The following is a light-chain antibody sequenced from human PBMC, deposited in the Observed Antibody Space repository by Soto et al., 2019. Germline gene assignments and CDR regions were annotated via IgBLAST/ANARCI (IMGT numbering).Light chain of an antibody. CDR3: QSYDSSLSGSEV. V-gene: IGLV1-40*01. J-gene: IGLJ2*01. CDR1: SSNIGAGYD. CDR2: GNS. Sequence: QSVLTQPPSVSGAPGQRVTISCTGSSSNIGAGYDVHWYQQLPGTAPKLLIYGNSNRPSGVPDRFSVSKSGTSASLAITGLQAEDEADYYCQSYDSSLSGSEVFGGGTKVTVL.